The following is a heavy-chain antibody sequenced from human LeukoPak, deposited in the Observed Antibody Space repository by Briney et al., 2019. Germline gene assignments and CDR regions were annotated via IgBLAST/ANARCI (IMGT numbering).Heavy chain of an antibody. Sequence: GGSLRLSCAASGFTFSSYAMHWVRQVPGKGLEWMAVISYDGSNRYYADSVKGRVTISRDNSKDTLYLQMNSLRAEDTAVYYCAKTRRSQRVVVITGGYFDYWGQGTLVTVSS. CDR2: ISYDGSNR. D-gene: IGHD3-22*01. J-gene: IGHJ4*02. V-gene: IGHV3-30*18. CDR1: GFTFSSYA. CDR3: AKTRRSQRVVVITGGYFDY.